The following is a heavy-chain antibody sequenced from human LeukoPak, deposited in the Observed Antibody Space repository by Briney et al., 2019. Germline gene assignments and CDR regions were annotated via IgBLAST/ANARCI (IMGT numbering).Heavy chain of an antibody. CDR3: ATVVPSGYDDFDY. V-gene: IGHV1-24*01. D-gene: IGHD5-12*01. J-gene: IGHJ4*02. CDR2: FDPEDGET. Sequence: ASVKVSCKVSGYTLTELSMHWVRQAPGKGLEWMGGFDPEDGETIYAQRFQGRVTMTEDTSTDTAYMELSSLRSEDTAVYYCATVVPSGYDDFDYWGQGTLVTVSS. CDR1: GYTLTELS.